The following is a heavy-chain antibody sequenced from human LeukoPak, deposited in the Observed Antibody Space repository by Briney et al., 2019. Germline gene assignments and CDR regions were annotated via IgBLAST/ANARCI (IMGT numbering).Heavy chain of an antibody. Sequence: GGSLRLSCAASGFTFSSYSMNWVRQAPGKGLEWVSSISSSSSYIYYADSVKGRFTISRDNAKNSLYLQMNSLRAEDTAVYYCASPIPTNSGLDYWGQGTLGTVSS. CDR1: GFTFSSYS. J-gene: IGHJ4*02. CDR3: ASPIPTNSGLDY. V-gene: IGHV3-21*01. D-gene: IGHD2-2*02. CDR2: ISSSSSYI.